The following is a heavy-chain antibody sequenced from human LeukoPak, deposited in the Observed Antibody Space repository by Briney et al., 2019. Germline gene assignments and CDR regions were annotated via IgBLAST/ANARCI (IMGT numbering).Heavy chain of an antibody. CDR3: ARWGGSYNDY. V-gene: IGHV3-74*01. Sequence: PGGSLRLSCAASGFTFSSYWMHWVRQAPGKGLVWVSRISSDGSTTSYADSVKGRFTISRDNAKNTLYLQMSSLRAEDTAVYYCARWGGSYNDYWGQGTLVTVSS. CDR2: ISSDGSTT. CDR1: GFTFSSYW. D-gene: IGHD1-26*01. J-gene: IGHJ4*02.